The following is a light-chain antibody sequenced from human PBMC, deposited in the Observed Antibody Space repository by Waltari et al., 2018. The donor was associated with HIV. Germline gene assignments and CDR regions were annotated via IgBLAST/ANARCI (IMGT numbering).Light chain of an antibody. CDR3: QSFDSSLSRWV. V-gene: IGLV1-40*01. J-gene: IGLJ3*02. Sequence: QSALTQPPSVSGAPGQTVTMSCTGVSYHLGIFYAVHWYQHLPGAAPKLRISSDYNRPAGVPDRFSGSKSGASASLTITGLQAEDEADYYCQSFDSSLSRWVFGGGTKLTVL. CDR1: SYHLGIFYA. CDR2: SDY.